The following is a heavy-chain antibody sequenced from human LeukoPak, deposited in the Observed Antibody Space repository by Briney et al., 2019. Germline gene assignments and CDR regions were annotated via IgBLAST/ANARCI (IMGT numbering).Heavy chain of an antibody. CDR3: AVGDYYYDTRFDY. CDR1: GFPFTSYA. J-gene: IGHJ4*02. D-gene: IGHD3-22*01. CDR2: VNADNSNT. V-gene: IGHV1-3*03. Sequence: GASGKVSCKASGFPFTSYAIHWVRQAPGQRLEWMGWVNADNSNTKYSQEFQGRVTITRDTSASTAYMDLNSLRSEDMAVYYCAVGDYYYDTRFDYWGQGTLVTVSS.